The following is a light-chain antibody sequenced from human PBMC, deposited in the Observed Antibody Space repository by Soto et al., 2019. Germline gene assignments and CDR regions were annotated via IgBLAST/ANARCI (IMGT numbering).Light chain of an antibody. CDR1: QSGSSSY. J-gene: IGKJ1*01. V-gene: IGKV3-20*01. Sequence: PGERATLSCRALQSGSSSYLAWDQQKPGQAPRLLIYGSSSRATGIPDRFSGSGSGTACTLTISRLEPEDSAVYYCQQYGNSPRTFGQGTKVDI. CDR2: GSS. CDR3: QQYGNSPRT.